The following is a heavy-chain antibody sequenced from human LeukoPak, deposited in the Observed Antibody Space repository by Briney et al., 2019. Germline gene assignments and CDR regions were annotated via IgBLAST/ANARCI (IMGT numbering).Heavy chain of an antibody. J-gene: IGHJ4*02. CDR2: IYYSGST. CDR1: GGSISSYY. V-gene: IGHV4-59*08. CDR3: ARAYSSSSSLDY. D-gene: IGHD6-6*01. Sequence: SETLSLTCTVSGGSISSYYWSWIRQPPGKGLEWIGYIYYSGSTNYNPSLKSRVTISVDTSKSQFSLKLSSVTAADTAVYYCARAYSSSSSLDYWGQGTLVTVSS.